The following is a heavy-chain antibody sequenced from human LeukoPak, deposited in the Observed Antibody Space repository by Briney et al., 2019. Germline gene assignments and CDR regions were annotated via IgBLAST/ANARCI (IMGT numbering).Heavy chain of an antibody. J-gene: IGHJ3*02. Sequence: GGSLRLSCAASGFTFSNYAMSWVRQAPGKGLEWVSGINVSGGSTFYADSVRGRFTISRDNSKNTLYLQMNSLRAEDTAVYYCAKVRLHPGPGDAFDIWGQGTMVTVSS. CDR1: GFTFSNYA. CDR2: INVSGGST. CDR3: AKVRLHPGPGDAFDI. D-gene: IGHD4-11*01. V-gene: IGHV3-23*01.